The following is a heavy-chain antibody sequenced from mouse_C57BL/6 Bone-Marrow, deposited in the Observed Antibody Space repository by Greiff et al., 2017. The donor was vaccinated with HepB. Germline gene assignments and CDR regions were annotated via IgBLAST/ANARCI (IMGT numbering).Heavy chain of an antibody. J-gene: IGHJ2*01. CDR2: IYPSSGGT. V-gene: IGHV1-72*01. CDR3: AKPVGEGDLDY. D-gene: IGHD1-1*01. Sequence: QVQLQQSDAELVKPGASVKLSCKASGYTFTSYSIHWVKQRPGRGLEWIGWIYPSSGGTKYNEKFKSKATMTADKSSSTAYIQLSSLTAEDSAVYYCAKPVGEGDLDYWGQDTTLTVSS. CDR1: GYTFTSYS.